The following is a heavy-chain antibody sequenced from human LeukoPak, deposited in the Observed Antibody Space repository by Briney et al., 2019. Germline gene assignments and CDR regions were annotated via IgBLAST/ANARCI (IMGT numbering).Heavy chain of an antibody. CDR3: ARGVYIAAAQYGY. D-gene: IGHD6-13*01. CDR1: GDSISNYY. Sequence: SETLSLTCTVSGDSISNYYWSWIRQPPGKGLEWLAYIHYSGTTNYNPSLKSRVTISVDTSKNQFSLKLSSVTAADTAVYYCARGVYIAAAQYGYWGQGTLVTVSS. CDR2: IHYSGTT. J-gene: IGHJ4*02. V-gene: IGHV4-59*01.